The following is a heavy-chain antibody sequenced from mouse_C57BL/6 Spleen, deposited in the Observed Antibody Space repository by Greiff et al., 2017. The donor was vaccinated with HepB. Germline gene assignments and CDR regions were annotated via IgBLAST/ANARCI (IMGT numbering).Heavy chain of an antibody. CDR3: ARGVGRDYAMDY. CDR1: GFTFSSYA. V-gene: IGHV5-4*03. D-gene: IGHD4-1*01. Sequence: DVKLVESGGGLVKPGGSLKLSCAASGFTFSSYAMSWVRQTPEKRLEWVATISDGGSYTYYPDNVKGRFTISRDNAKNNLYLQMSHLKSEDTAMYYCARGVGRDYAMDYWGQGTSVTVSS. J-gene: IGHJ4*01. CDR2: ISDGGSYT.